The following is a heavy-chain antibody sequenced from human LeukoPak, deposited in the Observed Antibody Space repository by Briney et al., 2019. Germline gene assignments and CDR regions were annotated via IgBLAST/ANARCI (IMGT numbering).Heavy chain of an antibody. CDR3: AKEKRVGVTPPYFDY. D-gene: IGHD1-26*01. CDR1: GFTFSSYA. CDR2: ISGSGGST. J-gene: IGHJ4*02. Sequence: GGSLRLSCAASGFTFSSYAMSWVRQAPGKGLEWVSAISGSGGSTYYADSVKGRFTISRDNSKNTLYLQMDSPGAEDTAVYYCAKEKRVGVTPPYFDYWGQGTLVTVSS. V-gene: IGHV3-23*01.